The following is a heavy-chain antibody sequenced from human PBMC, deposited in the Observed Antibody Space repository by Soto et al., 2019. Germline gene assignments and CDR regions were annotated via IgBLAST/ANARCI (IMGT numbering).Heavy chain of an antibody. CDR3: ARGTITIFGVVAYPYGMDV. CDR1: GGSISSGGYY. D-gene: IGHD3-3*01. Sequence: PSETLSLTCTVSGGSISSGGYYWSWIRQHPGKGLEWIGYIYYSGSTYYNPSLKSRVTISVDTSKNQFSLKLSSVTAADTAVYYCARGTITIFGVVAYPYGMDVWGQGTTVTVSS. CDR2: IYYSGST. V-gene: IGHV4-31*03. J-gene: IGHJ6*02.